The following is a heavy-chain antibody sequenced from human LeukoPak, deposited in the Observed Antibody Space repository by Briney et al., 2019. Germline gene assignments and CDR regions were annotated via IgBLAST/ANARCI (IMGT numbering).Heavy chain of an antibody. CDR3: ASAEYGVGLPDCELL. CDR2: ISSSGNYI. J-gene: IGHJ1*01. V-gene: IGHV3-21*01. D-gene: IGHD4/OR15-4a*01. CDR1: WYNFRYYN. Sequence: KPGGSLRLSRSPSWYNFRYYNINGGRQAPGKGLEWVSSISSSGNYIYYADSLKGRFTISRDNAKNSLYLQMNSQRADYTGVYFSASAEYGVGLPDCELLGGRGTLVTVSS.